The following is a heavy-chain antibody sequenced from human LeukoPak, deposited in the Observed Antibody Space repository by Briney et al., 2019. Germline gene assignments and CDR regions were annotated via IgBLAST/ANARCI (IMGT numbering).Heavy chain of an antibody. CDR2: INHSGST. CDR3: ARDRTVRGVIVDAFDI. J-gene: IGHJ3*02. V-gene: IGHV4-34*01. Sequence: SETLSLTCAVYGGSFSGYYWSWIRQPPGKGLEWIGEINHSGSTNYNPSLKSRVTISVDTSKNQFSLKLSSVTAADTAVYYCARDRTVRGVIVDAFDIWGQGTMVTVSS. D-gene: IGHD3-10*01. CDR1: GGSFSGYY.